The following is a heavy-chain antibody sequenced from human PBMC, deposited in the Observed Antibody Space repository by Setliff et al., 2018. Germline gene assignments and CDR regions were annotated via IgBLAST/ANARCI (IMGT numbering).Heavy chain of an antibody. Sequence: GASVKVSCKASGGTFSSYGISWVRQAPGQGLEWMGGTIPVFGTTDYAQKFQGRVTIMTDESTSTAFMELSSLTSEDTAVYYCARVFGSSSSPYNYYYYMDVWGKGTTVTVSS. CDR3: ARVFGSSSSPYNYYYYMDV. CDR1: GGTFSSYG. J-gene: IGHJ6*03. D-gene: IGHD6-6*01. CDR2: TIPVFGTT. V-gene: IGHV1-69*05.